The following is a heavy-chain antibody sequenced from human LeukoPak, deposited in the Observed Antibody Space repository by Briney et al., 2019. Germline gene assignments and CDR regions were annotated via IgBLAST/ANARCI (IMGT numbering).Heavy chain of an antibody. CDR3: AKIEVDSRSRIDY. J-gene: IGHJ4*02. CDR1: GFTFSSYG. CDR2: ISYDGSNK. Sequence: GGSLRLSCAASGFTFSSYGMHWVRQAPGKGLEWVAVISYDGSNKYYADSVKGRFTISRDNSKNTLYLQMNSLRAEDTAVYYCAKIEVDSRSRIDYWGQGTLVTVSS. D-gene: IGHD3-22*01. V-gene: IGHV3-30*18.